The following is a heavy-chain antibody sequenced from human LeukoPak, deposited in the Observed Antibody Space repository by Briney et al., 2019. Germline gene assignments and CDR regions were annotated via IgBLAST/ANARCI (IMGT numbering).Heavy chain of an antibody. D-gene: IGHD3-10*01. CDR2: INPGGGST. CDR3: ARARPHYYGSEYYFDY. V-gene: IGHV1-46*01. CDR1: GYTFTSYY. J-gene: IGHJ4*02. Sequence: GASVKVSCKASGYTFTSYYMHWVRQAPGQGLEWMGIINPGGGSTSYAQKFQGRVTMTRDTSTSTVYMELSSLRSEDTAVYYCARARPHYYGSEYYFDYWGQGTLVTVSS.